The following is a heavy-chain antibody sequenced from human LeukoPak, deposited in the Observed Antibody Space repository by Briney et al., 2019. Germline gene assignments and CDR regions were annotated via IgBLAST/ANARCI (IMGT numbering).Heavy chain of an antibody. CDR3: ARGYYDILTGYLTPANWFDR. CDR1: AYSFTIYG. Sequence: AAVTVSFTSSAYSFTIYGISLVRQPPGQGLEWMGWISAYNGNTNYAQKLQGRVTMTTDTSTSTAYMELRSLRSDDTAVYYCARGYYDILTGYLTPANWFDRWGQGTLVTVSS. J-gene: IGHJ5*02. CDR2: ISAYNGNT. V-gene: IGHV1-18*01. D-gene: IGHD3-9*01.